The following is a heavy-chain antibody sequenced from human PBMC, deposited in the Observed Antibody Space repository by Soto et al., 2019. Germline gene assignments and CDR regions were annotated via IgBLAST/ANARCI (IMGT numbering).Heavy chain of an antibody. J-gene: IGHJ6*02. CDR1: GYSFVDYW. CDR2: LYPGDSDP. CDR3: VFVTVLPNYFYAVDV. V-gene: IGHV5-51*01. Sequence: LGESLKISCKGSGYSFVDYWIAWVRQMPGKGLEWMGILYPGDSDPRYSPSFQGQVTISVDKSMGIAYLQWSSLKASDTAMYYCVFVTVLPNYFYAVDVGGQGTMVAVFS. D-gene: IGHD4-4*01.